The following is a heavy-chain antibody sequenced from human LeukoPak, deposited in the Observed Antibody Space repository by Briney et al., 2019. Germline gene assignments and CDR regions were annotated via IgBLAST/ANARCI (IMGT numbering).Heavy chain of an antibody. CDR3: AKGFYDNSASGVFDI. J-gene: IGHJ3*02. CDR1: GFTFSSFA. Sequence: PGGSLRLSCAASGFTFSSFATSWVRQAPGKGLEWVSGISASGGSTYYADSVKGRFTISRDNSKNTLYLQMNSLRAEDTAVYYCAKGFYDNSASGVFDIWGQGTMVTVSS. CDR2: ISASGGST. D-gene: IGHD3-22*01. V-gene: IGHV3-23*01.